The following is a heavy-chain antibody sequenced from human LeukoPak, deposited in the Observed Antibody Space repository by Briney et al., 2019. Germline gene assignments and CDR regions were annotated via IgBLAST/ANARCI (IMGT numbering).Heavy chain of an antibody. CDR1: GYTFTSYD. V-gene: IGHV1-18*01. CDR2: ISAYNGDT. J-gene: IGHJ5*02. D-gene: IGHD3-10*01. CDR3: AVRPVWFGELLPYNWFDP. Sequence: ASVKVSCKASGYTFTSYDINWVRQAPGQGLEWMGWISAYNGDTNYAQKFQGRITMTTDTSTDTVYMELRSLKSDDTAVYYCAVRPVWFGELLPYNWFDPWGQGTLVTVSS.